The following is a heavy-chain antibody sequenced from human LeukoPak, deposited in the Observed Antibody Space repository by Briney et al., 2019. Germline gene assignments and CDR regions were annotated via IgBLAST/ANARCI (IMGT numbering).Heavy chain of an antibody. CDR1: GGSISSSSYY. V-gene: IGHV4-39*01. Sequence: SETLSLTCTVSGGSISSSSYYWGWIRQPTGKGLEWIGSIDYSGRTYYNPSPKSPVTTSVDTSKNQFSLKLSSVTAADTAVYYCARYTSTIDDAFYTWGQGAMVTVSS. CDR3: ARYTSTIDDAFYT. J-gene: IGHJ3*02. CDR2: IDYSGRT. D-gene: IGHD5-24*01.